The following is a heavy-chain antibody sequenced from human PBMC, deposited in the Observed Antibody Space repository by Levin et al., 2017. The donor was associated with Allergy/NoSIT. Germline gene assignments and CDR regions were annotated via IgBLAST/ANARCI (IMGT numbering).Heavy chain of an antibody. V-gene: IGHV4-39*01. Sequence: SETLSLTCTVSGGSISRSSYYWGWIRQPPGKGLEWIGSINHSGSTYYNPSLKTRVTISVDTSVDTSKNQFSLKLSSVTAADTAVYYCARMGPTVTTRVYFDYWGQGTLVTVSS. CDR1: GGSISRSSYY. J-gene: IGHJ4*02. CDR2: INHSGST. CDR3: ARMGPTVTTRVYFDY. D-gene: IGHD4-17*01.